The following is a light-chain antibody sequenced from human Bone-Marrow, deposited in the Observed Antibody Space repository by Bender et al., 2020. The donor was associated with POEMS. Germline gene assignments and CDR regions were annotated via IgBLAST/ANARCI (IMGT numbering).Light chain of an antibody. CDR1: ALPKHY. CDR2: EDS. Sequence: SYELTQSPSVSVSPGQTARITCSAHALPKHYVYWYQQKPGQAPVLVIYEDSKRPSGIPERLSGSKSGTVATLTITGAQVEDEADYDCFSTESNGDHRGVFGTGTKVTVL. V-gene: IGLV3-10*01. CDR3: FSTESNGDHRGV. J-gene: IGLJ1*01.